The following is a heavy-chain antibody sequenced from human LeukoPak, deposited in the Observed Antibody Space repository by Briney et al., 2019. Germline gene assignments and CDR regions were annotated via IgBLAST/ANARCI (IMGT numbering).Heavy chain of an antibody. CDR2: IWYDGSNK. J-gene: IGHJ4*02. V-gene: IGHV3-33*06. CDR1: GFTFSSYV. CDR3: AKGDSSGWSLDY. D-gene: IGHD6-19*01. Sequence: GESLKISCAASGFTFSSYVMHWVRQAPGKGLEWVAVIWYDGSNKYYADSVKGRFTISRDNSKNTLYLQMNSLRAEDTAVYYCAKGDSSGWSLDYWGQGTLVTVSS.